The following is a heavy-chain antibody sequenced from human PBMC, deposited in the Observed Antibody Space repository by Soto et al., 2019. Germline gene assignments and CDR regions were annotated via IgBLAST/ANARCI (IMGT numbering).Heavy chain of an antibody. CDR1: GFTFDDYT. Sequence: EVQLVESGGVVVQPGGSLRLSCAASGFTFDDYTMHWVRQAPGKGLEWVSLISWDGGSTYYADSVKGRFTISRDNSKNSLYLQMNSLRTEDTALYYCAKWLGMAVAGTERALRFDPWGQGTLVTVSS. CDR3: AKWLGMAVAGTERALRFDP. CDR2: ISWDGGST. J-gene: IGHJ5*02. V-gene: IGHV3-43*01. D-gene: IGHD6-19*01.